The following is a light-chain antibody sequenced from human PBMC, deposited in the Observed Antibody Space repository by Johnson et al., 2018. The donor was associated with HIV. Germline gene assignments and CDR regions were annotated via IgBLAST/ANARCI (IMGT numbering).Light chain of an antibody. CDR1: SSNIGNNY. CDR2: DNN. V-gene: IGLV1-51*01. J-gene: IGLJ1*01. CDR3: GTWDSRLSADV. Sequence: QSVLTQPPSVSAAPGQKVTISCSGSSSNIGNNYVSWYQQLPGTAPKLLTYDNNKRPSGIPDRFSGSKSGTSATLGITGLQTGDEADYYCGTWDSRLSADVFGTGTKVTVL.